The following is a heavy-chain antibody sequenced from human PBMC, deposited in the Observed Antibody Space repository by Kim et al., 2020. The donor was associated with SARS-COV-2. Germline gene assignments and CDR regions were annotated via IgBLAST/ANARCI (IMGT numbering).Heavy chain of an antibody. CDR3: ARGEDYDILTGYQNWFDP. CDR1: GFTFSSYA. D-gene: IGHD3-9*01. J-gene: IGHJ5*02. Sequence: GGSLRLSCAASGFTFSSYAMHWVRQAPGKGLEWVAVISYDGSNKYYADSVKGRFTISRDNSKNTLYLQMNSLSAEDTAVYYCARGEDYDILTGYQNWFDPWGQGTLVTVSS. CDR2: ISYDGSNK. V-gene: IGHV3-30*04.